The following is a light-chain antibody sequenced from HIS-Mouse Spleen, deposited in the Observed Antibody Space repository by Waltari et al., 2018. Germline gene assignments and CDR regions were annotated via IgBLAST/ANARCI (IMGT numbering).Light chain of an antibody. Sequence: SYELTQPSSVSVSPGQTARLTCPGDVLAKKYARWFQQKPGQAPVLVIYKDSERPSGIPERFAGSSSRTTVTLTIGGAQVEDEADYYCYSAADNSGVFGGGTKLTVL. CDR2: KDS. V-gene: IGLV3-27*01. CDR3: YSAADNSGV. J-gene: IGLJ2*01. CDR1: VLAKKY.